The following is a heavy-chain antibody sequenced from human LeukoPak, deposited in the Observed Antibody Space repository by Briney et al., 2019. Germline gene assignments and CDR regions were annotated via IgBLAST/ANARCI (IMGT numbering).Heavy chain of an antibody. D-gene: IGHD1-26*01. Sequence: GESQKISCKGSGYSFTSYYMHWVRQAPGQGLEWMGLINPSGSSTSYAQKFQGRLSLTRDMSTSTDYMELSSLRSEDTAVYYCARDNSVGDTAWWFDPWGQGTLVTVSS. CDR2: INPSGSST. V-gene: IGHV1-46*01. J-gene: IGHJ5*02. CDR3: ARDNSVGDTAWWFDP. CDR1: GYSFTSYY.